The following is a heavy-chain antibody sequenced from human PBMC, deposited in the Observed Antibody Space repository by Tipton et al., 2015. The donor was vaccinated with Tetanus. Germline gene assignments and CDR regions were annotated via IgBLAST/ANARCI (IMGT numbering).Heavy chain of an antibody. Sequence: TLSLTCTVSGGSIRGGTFYWGWIRQPPGKGLEWIGSIYESGDTYYIPSLKSRVTISVDTSKNQFPLNLNSMAAADTGVYYWARHQSGYFTPFDYWGQGNLVTVSS. V-gene: IGHV4-39*01. CDR3: ARHQSGYFTPFDY. D-gene: IGHD3-3*01. J-gene: IGHJ4*02. CDR2: IYESGDT. CDR1: GGSIRGGTFY.